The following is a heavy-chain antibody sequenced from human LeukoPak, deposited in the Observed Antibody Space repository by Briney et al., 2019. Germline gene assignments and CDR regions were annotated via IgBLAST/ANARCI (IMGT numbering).Heavy chain of an antibody. J-gene: IGHJ4*02. CDR3: AKPLTYYYDSSGYYYPFDY. V-gene: IGHV3-23*01. CDR2: IRGSGGTT. CDR1: GFTFSSYA. Sequence: PVRSLRLSCAASGFTFSSYAMSWVRQAPGKGLEWVSGIRGSGGTTYYADSVKGRFTISRDNSKNTLYLQMNSLRAEDTAAYYCAKPLTYYYDSSGYYYPFDYWGQGTLVTVSS. D-gene: IGHD3-22*01.